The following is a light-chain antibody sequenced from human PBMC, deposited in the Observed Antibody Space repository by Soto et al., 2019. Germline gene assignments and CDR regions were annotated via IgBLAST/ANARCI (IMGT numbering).Light chain of an antibody. J-gene: IGLJ3*02. V-gene: IGLV2-14*01. CDR3: SSYTSSSTVV. Sequence: QSALTQPASVSASPGQSITVSCTGTSSDIGAYNYVSWYQQHPGKAPKLMIYEVSNRPSGVSNRFSASKSGNTASLTISGLQAEDEADYFCSSYTSSSTVVFGGGNQLTVL. CDR2: EVS. CDR1: SSDIGAYNY.